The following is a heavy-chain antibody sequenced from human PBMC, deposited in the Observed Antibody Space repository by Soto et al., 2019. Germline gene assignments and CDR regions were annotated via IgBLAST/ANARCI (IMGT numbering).Heavy chain of an antibody. V-gene: IGHV4-39*01. D-gene: IGHD6-6*01. Sequence: SETLSLTCTVAGGSISSSSYYWGWIRQPPGKGLEWIGSIYYSGSTYYNPSLKSRVTISVDTSKNQFSLKLSSVTAADTAVYYCARFREYSSSSFDYWGQGTLVTVSS. J-gene: IGHJ4*02. CDR3: ARFREYSSSSFDY. CDR2: IYYSGST. CDR1: GGSISSSSYY.